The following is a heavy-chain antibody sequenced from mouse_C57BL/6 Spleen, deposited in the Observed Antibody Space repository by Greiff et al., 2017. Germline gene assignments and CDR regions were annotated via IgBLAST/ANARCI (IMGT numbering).Heavy chain of an antibody. Sequence: ESGAELVKPGASVKMSCKASGYTFTSYWITWVKQRPGQGLEWIGDIYPGSGSTNYNEKFKSKATLTVDTSSSTAYMQLSSLTSEDSAVYYCARKEFTTVVATDYWGQGTTLTVSS. CDR1: GYTFTSYW. V-gene: IGHV1-55*01. CDR3: ARKEFTTVVATDY. J-gene: IGHJ2*01. CDR2: IYPGSGST. D-gene: IGHD1-1*01.